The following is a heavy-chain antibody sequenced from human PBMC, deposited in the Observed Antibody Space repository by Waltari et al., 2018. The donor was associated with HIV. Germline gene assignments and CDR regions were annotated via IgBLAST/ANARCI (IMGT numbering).Heavy chain of an antibody. CDR1: GGAFSTANFY. Sequence: QLQLQESGPGLVKPSETLSLTCIVSGGAFSTANFYWSWIRLPPGTGLEWIGYIYYSGSANYNPSLKSRVAISVDTSKNQFSLKLSSVTAADTAVYYCARAHLHYDSGGYDIHSFDSWGQGTPVTVSS. J-gene: IGHJ4*02. V-gene: IGHV4-61*01. CDR3: ARAHLHYDSGGYDIHSFDS. CDR2: IYYSGSA. D-gene: IGHD3-22*01.